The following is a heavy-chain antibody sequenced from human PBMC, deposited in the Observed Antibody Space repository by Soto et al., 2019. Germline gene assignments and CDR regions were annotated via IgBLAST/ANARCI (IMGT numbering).Heavy chain of an antibody. V-gene: IGHV3-66*01. J-gene: IGHJ4*02. CDR3: ARDTRSIAVAGHFDY. CDR2: IYSGGST. D-gene: IGHD6-19*01. CDR1: GFTVSSNY. Sequence: PWGFLRLSCAASGFTVSSNYMSWVRQAPGKGLEWVSVIYSGGSTYYADSVKGRFTISRDNSKNTLYLQMNSLRAEDTAVYYCARDTRSIAVAGHFDYWGQGTLVTVSS.